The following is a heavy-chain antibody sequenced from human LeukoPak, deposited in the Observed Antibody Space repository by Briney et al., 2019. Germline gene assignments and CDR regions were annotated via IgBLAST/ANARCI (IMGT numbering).Heavy chain of an antibody. CDR1: GYTFTSYG. CDR2: IITIFGTA. J-gene: IGHJ1*01. CDR3: ASPPPYYYDSSGYYCFQH. Sequence: SVKVSCKASGYTFTSYGFSWVRQAPGQGLEWMGGIITIFGTANYAQKFQGRVTITTDESTSTAYMELSSLRGEDTAVYYCASPPPYYYDSSGYYCFQHWGQGTLVTVSS. V-gene: IGHV1-69*05. D-gene: IGHD3-22*01.